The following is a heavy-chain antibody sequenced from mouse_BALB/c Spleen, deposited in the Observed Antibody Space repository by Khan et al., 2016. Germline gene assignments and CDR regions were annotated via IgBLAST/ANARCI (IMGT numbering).Heavy chain of an antibody. CDR1: GYSITSDYA. CDR2: ISYSGST. CDR3: ARDGLEGYVDY. D-gene: IGHD2-3*01. Sequence: EVQLQESGPGLVKPSQSLSLTCTVTGYSITSDYAWNWIRQFPGNKLEWMGYISYSGSTSYNPSLKSRISITRDTSKNQFFLKLNSVTTEDTATYYCARDGLEGYVDYWGQGTTLTVSS. J-gene: IGHJ2*01. V-gene: IGHV3-2*02.